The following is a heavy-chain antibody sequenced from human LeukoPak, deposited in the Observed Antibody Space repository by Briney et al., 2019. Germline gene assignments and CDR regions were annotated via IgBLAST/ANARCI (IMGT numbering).Heavy chain of an antibody. CDR3: ARGGELLRPADY. V-gene: IGHV3-21*01. D-gene: IGHD1-26*01. Sequence: GGSLRLSCAASGFTFSSYSMNWVRQAPGKGLEWVSFISSSSSYIYYADSVKGRFTISRDNAKNSLYLQMKSLRAEDTAVYYCARGGELLRPADYWGQGTLVTVSS. J-gene: IGHJ4*02. CDR2: ISSSSSYI. CDR1: GFTFSSYS.